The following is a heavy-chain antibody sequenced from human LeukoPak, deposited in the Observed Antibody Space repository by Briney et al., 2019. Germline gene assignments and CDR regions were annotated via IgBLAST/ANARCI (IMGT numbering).Heavy chain of an antibody. V-gene: IGHV5-51*01. CDR2: IFPGDSDT. CDR1: GFRFITYW. CDR3: ARRGFCSGGSCFSAPFDL. J-gene: IGHJ4*02. D-gene: IGHD2-15*01. Sequence: REALKISRSTSGFRFITYWIPWVRQIPGKSLELVGNIFPGDSDTRYSPSFQGQVTISADKSISTAYLQWRSLKASDTAMYYCARRGFCSGGSCFSAPFDLWGQGTLLTVSS.